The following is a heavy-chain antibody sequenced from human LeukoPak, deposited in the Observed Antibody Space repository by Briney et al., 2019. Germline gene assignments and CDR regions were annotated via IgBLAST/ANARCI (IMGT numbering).Heavy chain of an antibody. V-gene: IGHV3-21*03. Sequence: PGGSLRLSCAASGFTFSSYSMNWVRQAPGKGLELVSSISSSSSYIYYADSVKGRFTISRDNAKNSLYLQMNSLRAEDTAVYYCARYGADYGDYYYYYMDVWGKGTTVTVSS. CDR1: GFTFSSYS. D-gene: IGHD4-17*01. CDR3: ARYGADYGDYYYYYMDV. J-gene: IGHJ6*03. CDR2: ISSSSSYI.